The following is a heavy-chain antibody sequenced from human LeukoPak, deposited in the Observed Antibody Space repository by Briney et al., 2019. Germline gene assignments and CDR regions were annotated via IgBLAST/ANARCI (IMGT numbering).Heavy chain of an antibody. Sequence: GGSLRLSCAASGFTFDDYAMHWVRQAPGKGLEWVSLISENGGIIYYADSLKGRFTISRDNSKNSLYLQMNSLRAEDTALYYCAKGIRRDGYNRFGWCERWGQGTLVTVSS. J-gene: IGHJ5*02. D-gene: IGHD5-24*01. CDR1: GFTFDDYA. CDR3: AKGIRRDGYNRFGWCER. V-gene: IGHV3-43*02. CDR2: ISENGGII.